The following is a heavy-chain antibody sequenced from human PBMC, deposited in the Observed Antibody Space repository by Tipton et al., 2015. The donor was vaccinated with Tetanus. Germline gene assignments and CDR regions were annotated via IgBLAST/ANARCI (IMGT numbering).Heavy chain of an antibody. Sequence: TLSLTCTVSGGSISSSSYYWGWIRQPPGKGLEWIGSIYYSGSPYYNPSLKSRVTISVDTSKNQFSLKLSSVTAADTAVYYCARRWFGELIQFDPWGQGTLVTVSS. D-gene: IGHD3-10*01. CDR2: IYYSGSP. J-gene: IGHJ5*02. CDR3: ARRWFGELIQFDP. V-gene: IGHV4-39*01. CDR1: GGSISSSSYY.